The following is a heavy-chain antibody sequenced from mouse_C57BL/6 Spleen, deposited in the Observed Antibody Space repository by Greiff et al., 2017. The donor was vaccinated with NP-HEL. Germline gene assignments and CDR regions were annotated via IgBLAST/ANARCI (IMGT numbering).Heavy chain of an antibody. CDR3: ARKSPYWYFDV. CDR2: INPNNGGT. CDR1: GYTFTDYN. V-gene: IGHV1-18*01. Sequence: EVKLVESGPELVKPGASVKIPCKASGYTFTDYNMDWVKQSHGKSLEWIGDINPNNGGTIYNQKFKGKATLTVDKSSSTAYMELRSLTSEDTAVYYCARKSPYWYFDVWGTGTTVTVSS. J-gene: IGHJ1*03.